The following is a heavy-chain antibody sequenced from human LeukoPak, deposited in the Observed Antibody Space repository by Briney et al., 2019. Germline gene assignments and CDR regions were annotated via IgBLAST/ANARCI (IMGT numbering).Heavy chain of an antibody. Sequence: PGGSLRLSCAASGFTVSSEYMIWLRQAPGKGLEWVSAVYRNGSTNHSDSLKGRFTISRDNSENTLSLQMNSLSAEDAAVYYCARVYSGSRLDWGQGTLVTVSS. CDR1: GFTVSSEY. CDR3: ARVYSGSRLD. J-gene: IGHJ4*02. CDR2: VYRNGST. D-gene: IGHD3-10*01. V-gene: IGHV3-53*01.